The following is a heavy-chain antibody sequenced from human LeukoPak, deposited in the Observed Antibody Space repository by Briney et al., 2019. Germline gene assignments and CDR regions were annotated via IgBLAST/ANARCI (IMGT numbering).Heavy chain of an antibody. CDR3: ARGLVGATTSGVDY. CDR2: IIPIFGTA. J-gene: IGHJ4*02. V-gene: IGHV1-69*01. CDR1: GGTFSRYA. Sequence: GSSVKVSCKASGGTFSRYAISWVRQAPGQGLEWMGGIIPIFGTANYAQKFQGRVTITADESTSTAYMELSSLRSEDTAVYYCARGLVGATTSGVDYWGQGTLVTVSS. D-gene: IGHD1-26*01.